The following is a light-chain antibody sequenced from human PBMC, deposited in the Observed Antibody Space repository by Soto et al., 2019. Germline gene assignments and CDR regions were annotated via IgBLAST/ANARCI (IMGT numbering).Light chain of an antibody. Sequence: EIVLTQSPGTLSLSVGERVTLSCRASQSVSSYLAWYQQTPGQAPRLLIYDTSNRATGTPDRFSGSGGGTDFTLTISRLEPEDFTVSYCQQYGSSPLTFGGGTTVEIK. CDR2: DTS. J-gene: IGKJ4*01. V-gene: IGKV3-20*01. CDR3: QQYGSSPLT. CDR1: QSVSSY.